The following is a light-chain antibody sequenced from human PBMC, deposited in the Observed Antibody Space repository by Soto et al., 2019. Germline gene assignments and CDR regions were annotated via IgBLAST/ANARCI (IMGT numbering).Light chain of an antibody. CDR1: QGISSY. Sequence: IQLTPSPSSLSASVGDRVTITCRASQGISSYLAWYQQKPGKAPKLLIYAASTLQSGVPSRFSGSGSGTDFTLTISSLQPEDFATYYCQQLNSYLRTFGQGTKLEIK. V-gene: IGKV1-9*01. J-gene: IGKJ2*01. CDR3: QQLNSYLRT. CDR2: AAS.